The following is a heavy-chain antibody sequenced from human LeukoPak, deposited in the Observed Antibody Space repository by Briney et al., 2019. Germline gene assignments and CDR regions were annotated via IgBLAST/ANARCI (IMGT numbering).Heavy chain of an antibody. D-gene: IGHD2-15*01. CDR2: IWNEGSNK. V-gene: IGHV3-33*01. J-gene: IGHJ4*02. Sequence: GRSLRLSCAASGFTFSVYGMHWVRQAPGKGLEWVAVIWNEGSNKYCADSVKGRFTISRDNSKNTLYLQMNNLRTEDMAVYYCARAVGPFDYWGQGTLVTVSS. CDR3: ARAVGPFDY. CDR1: GFTFSVYG.